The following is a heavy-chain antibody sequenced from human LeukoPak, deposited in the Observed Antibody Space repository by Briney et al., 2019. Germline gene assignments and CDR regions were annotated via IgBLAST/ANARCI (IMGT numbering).Heavy chain of an antibody. V-gene: IGHV1-2*02. J-gene: IGHJ4*02. CDR1: GYTFTGYY. CDR2: INPNSGGT. CDR3: ARVARDSSSSKRFDY. Sequence: ASVKVSCKASGYTFTGYYMHWVRQAPGQGLEWMGWINPNSGGTNYAQKFQGRVTMTRDTSISTAYMELSRLRSDDTAVYYCARVARDSSSSKRFDYWGQGTLVTVSS. D-gene: IGHD6-6*01.